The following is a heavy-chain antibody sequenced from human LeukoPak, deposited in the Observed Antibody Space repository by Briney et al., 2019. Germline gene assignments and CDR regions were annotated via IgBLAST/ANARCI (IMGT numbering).Heavy chain of an antibody. CDR2: IAYDGSRA. D-gene: IGHD1-14*01. Sequence: GGSLRLSCAGSGFTFGGYGMHWFRQTPAKGLEWVAVIAYDGSRAFYADSVRGRFTISRDNSKNTMSVQMDDLRAEDTAVYYCTRYNNDHFDYWGQGTLVTVSS. CDR3: TRYNNDHFDY. CDR1: GFTFGGYG. V-gene: IGHV3-33*01. J-gene: IGHJ4*02.